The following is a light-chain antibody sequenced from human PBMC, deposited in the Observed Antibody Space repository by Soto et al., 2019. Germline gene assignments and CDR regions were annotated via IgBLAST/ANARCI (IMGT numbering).Light chain of an antibody. V-gene: IGKV1-5*03. Sequence: DIQMTQSPSTLSASVGDRVTITCRASQSISSWLAWYQQKPGKAPKLLIYKASSLESGVPSRFSGSGSVTEFTLTISILQPDDFATYYCQQYNSYRYTFGQGTKLEIK. CDR2: KAS. CDR1: QSISSW. J-gene: IGKJ2*01. CDR3: QQYNSYRYT.